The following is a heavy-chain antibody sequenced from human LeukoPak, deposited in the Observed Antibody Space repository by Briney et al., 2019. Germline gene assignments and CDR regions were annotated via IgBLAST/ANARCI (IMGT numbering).Heavy chain of an antibody. CDR2: IIPIFGTA. CDR1: GGTFSSYA. D-gene: IGHD1-26*01. CDR3: ARVGGSTPHY. J-gene: IGHJ4*02. V-gene: IGHV1-69*13. Sequence: ASVKVSCKASGGTFSSYAISWVRQAPGQGLEWMGGIIPIFGTANYAQKFQGRVTITADESTSTAYMEPSNLRSEDTAVYYCARVGGSTPHYWGQGTPVTVSS.